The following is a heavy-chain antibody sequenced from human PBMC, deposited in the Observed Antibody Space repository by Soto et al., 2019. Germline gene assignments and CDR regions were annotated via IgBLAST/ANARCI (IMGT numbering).Heavy chain of an antibody. CDR2: IFSDNER. V-gene: IGHV2-26*01. CDR3: ARMNVDSSQFYYAMDV. J-gene: IGHJ6*01. Sequence: SGPTLVNPTETLTLTCTVSGFSLTTGKMGVSWIRQPPGKALEWLAHIFSDNERSYSTSLRGRLTISKDTSGSQVVLSMTNVDPVDTATYYCARMNVDSSQFYYAMDVWGQGTTVTVSS. D-gene: IGHD4-17*01. CDR1: GFSLTTGKMG.